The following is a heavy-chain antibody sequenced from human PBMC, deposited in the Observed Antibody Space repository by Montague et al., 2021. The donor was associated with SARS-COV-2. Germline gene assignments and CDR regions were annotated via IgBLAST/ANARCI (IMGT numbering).Heavy chain of an antibody. D-gene: IGHD3-3*01. V-gene: IGHV4-61*02. CDR2: LLTSGAT. J-gene: IGHJ6*03. CDR1: GDSITSKTHY. Sequence: TLSLTCTVSGDSITSKTHYWDWVRQPAGKGLEWIGRLLTSGATXFXXXXKXRLTISRDTSKNEFYLELSSVTAADTAVYYCARDSPHFDFWRGHYGDKYYMDIWGKGTTVTVS. CDR3: ARDSPHFDFWRGHYGDKYYMDI.